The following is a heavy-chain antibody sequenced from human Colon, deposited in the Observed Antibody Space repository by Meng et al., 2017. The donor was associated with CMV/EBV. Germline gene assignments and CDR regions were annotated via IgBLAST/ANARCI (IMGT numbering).Heavy chain of an antibody. CDR3: ASLSGGDFDY. V-gene: IGHV1-2*02. D-gene: IGHD1-26*01. Sequence: QGVLVQSGAEVKKPGASVKVSCQASGYTFTGYFMYWVRQAPGQGLEWLGVINPITGGTNYAQKFQGRVTMTRDTSMNTAYMELSRLRSDDTAVYYCASLSGGDFDYWGQGTLVTVSS. CDR1: GYTFTGYF. CDR2: INPITGGT. J-gene: IGHJ4*02.